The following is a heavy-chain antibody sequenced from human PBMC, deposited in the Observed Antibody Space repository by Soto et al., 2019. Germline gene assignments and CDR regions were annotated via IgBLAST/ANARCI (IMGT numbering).Heavy chain of an antibody. V-gene: IGHV1-18*01. CDR1: GYPFTSYG. J-gene: IGHJ5*02. CDR2: ISAYNGNT. Sequence: XSVKVSCKASGYPFTSYGISWVRQAPGQGLEWMGWISAYNGNTSYAQKLQGRVTMTTDTSTSTAYMELRSLRSDDTAVYYCARYGATVVPAAISWFDPWGQGTLVTVSS. CDR3: ARYGATVVPAAISWFDP. D-gene: IGHD2-2*02.